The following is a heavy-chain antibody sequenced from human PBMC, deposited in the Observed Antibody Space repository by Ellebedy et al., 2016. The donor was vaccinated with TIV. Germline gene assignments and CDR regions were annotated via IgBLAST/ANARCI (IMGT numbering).Heavy chain of an antibody. Sequence: GESLKISCAASGFTFSGFTMNWVRQAPGKGLEWVSSIPSSGTYIHNADSVKGRFIISRDNAKNSLYLQMNSLRVEDTAIYYCARPAAAYSSSWYDFDCWGQGTLVTVSS. J-gene: IGHJ4*02. CDR3: ARPAAAYSSSWYDFDC. CDR2: IPSSGTYI. D-gene: IGHD6-13*01. CDR1: GFTFSGFT. V-gene: IGHV3-21*01.